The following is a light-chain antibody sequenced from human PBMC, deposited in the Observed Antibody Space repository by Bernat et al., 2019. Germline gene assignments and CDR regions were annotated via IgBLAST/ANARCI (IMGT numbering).Light chain of an antibody. CDR1: SSDVGSYNL. Sequence: QSALTQPASVSGSPGQSITISCTGTSSDVGSYNLVSWYQQHPGKAPKLMIYEVSKRPSGVSNRFSGSKSSNTASLTISGLQAEDEADYYCCSYAGSSTFLVVFGGGTKLTVL. CDR2: EVS. CDR3: CSYAGSSTFLVV. V-gene: IGLV2-23*02. J-gene: IGLJ2*01.